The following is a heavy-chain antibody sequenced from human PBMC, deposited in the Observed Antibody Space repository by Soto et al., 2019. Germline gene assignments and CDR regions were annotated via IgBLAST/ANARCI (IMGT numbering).Heavy chain of an antibody. CDR2: ISYDGSNK. J-gene: IGHJ4*02. Sequence: GGSLRLSCAASGFTFSSYAMHWVRQAPGKGLEWVAVISYDGSNKYYADSVKGRFTISRDNSKNTLYLQMNSLRAEDTAVYYCAREPSGYSSSWYGYGWGQGTLVTVSS. V-gene: IGHV3-30-3*01. D-gene: IGHD6-13*01. CDR1: GFTFSSYA. CDR3: AREPSGYSSSWYGYG.